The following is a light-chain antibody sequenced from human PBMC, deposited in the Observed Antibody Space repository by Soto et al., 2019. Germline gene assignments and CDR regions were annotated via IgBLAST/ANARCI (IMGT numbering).Light chain of an antibody. J-gene: IGKJ2*01. CDR1: QSVSSSY. V-gene: IGKV3-20*01. Sequence: EIVLTQSPGTLSLSPGERATLSCRASQSVSSSYLAWYQQKPGQAPRLLIYGASSRATGIPDRFSGSGSGTDFTLTISRLEPEDFAVYSCQQYGSSPYTFXPGTKADIK. CDR2: GAS. CDR3: QQYGSSPYT.